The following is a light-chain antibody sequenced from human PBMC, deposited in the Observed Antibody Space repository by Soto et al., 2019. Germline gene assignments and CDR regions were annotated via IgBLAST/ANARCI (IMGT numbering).Light chain of an antibody. Sequence: QSVLTQPASVSGSPGQSITISCTGTSSDVGGYNYVSWYQQHPGKAPKIIIYEVTNRPSGVSNRFSGSKSGNTASLTISGLQAEDEADYYCSSFTSRFTFNYIFGTGTKVTVL. V-gene: IGLV2-14*01. CDR3: SSFTSRFTFNYI. J-gene: IGLJ1*01. CDR1: SSDVGGYNY. CDR2: EVT.